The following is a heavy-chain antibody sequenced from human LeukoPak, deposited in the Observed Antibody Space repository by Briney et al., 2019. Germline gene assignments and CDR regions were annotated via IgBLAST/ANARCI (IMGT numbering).Heavy chain of an antibody. V-gene: IGHV3-53*01. CDR2: IYIGGST. CDR1: GFXVSSNY. D-gene: IGHD2-2*02. Sequence: PGGSLRLSCEASGFXVSSNYISWVRQAPGKGLEWVSVIYIGGSTYYADSVKGRFTISRDISKNTLYLQMNSLRAEDTAMYYCARLGFVVPAVIFDYWGQGTLVTVSS. J-gene: IGHJ4*02. CDR3: ARLGFVVPAVIFDY.